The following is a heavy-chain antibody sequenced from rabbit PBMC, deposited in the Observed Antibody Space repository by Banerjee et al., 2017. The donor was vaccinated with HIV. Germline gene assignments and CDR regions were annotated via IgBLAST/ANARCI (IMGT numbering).Heavy chain of an antibody. D-gene: IGHD4-1*01. CDR3: ARSGYVGWGGDGDLTGNKL. V-gene: IGHV1S45*01. J-gene: IGHJ4*01. CDR2: IYISGGGS. Sequence: QQQLEESGGGLVKPGGTLTLTCKASGFSFSSSYYMCWVRQAPGKGLEWIACIYISGGGSYYASWARGRFTISKTSSTTVTLQMTSLTAADTATYFCARSGYVGWGGDGDLTGNKLWGPGTLVTVS. CDR1: GFSFSSSYY.